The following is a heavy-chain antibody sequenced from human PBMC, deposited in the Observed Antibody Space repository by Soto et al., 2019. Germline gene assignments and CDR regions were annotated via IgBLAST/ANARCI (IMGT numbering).Heavy chain of an antibody. J-gene: IGHJ6*02. D-gene: IGHD6-13*01. Sequence: SCPTSGYSFASYDSQCVRQAPGQGLEWMGIINPSGGSTSYAQKFQGRVTMTRDTSTSTVYMELNSLRAEDTAVYYCAKDESSSWLYYYYGMDVWGQGTTVTVSS. V-gene: IGHV1-46*01. CDR2: INPSGGST. CDR3: AKDESSSWLYYYYGMDV. CDR1: GYSFASYD.